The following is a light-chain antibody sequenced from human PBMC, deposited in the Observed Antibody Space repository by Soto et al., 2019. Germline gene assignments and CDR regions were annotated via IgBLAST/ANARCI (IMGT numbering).Light chain of an antibody. CDR1: SSDVGDYNY. V-gene: IGLV2-14*01. J-gene: IGLJ2*01. Sequence: QPASVSGSPGQSITISCTGTSSDVGDYNYVSWYQQHPGKAPKLMIYEVNNRPSGVSNRFSGSKSGNTASLTISGLQAEDEADYYCSSYTSSSTVVFGGGTKLTVL. CDR2: EVN. CDR3: SSYTSSSTVV.